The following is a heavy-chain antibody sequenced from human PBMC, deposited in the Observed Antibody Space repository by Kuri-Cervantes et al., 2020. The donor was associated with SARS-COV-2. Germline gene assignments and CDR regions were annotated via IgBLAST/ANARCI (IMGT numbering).Heavy chain of an antibody. CDR3: ARSMIVVVRTFDY. CDR1: GFTFSSYA. D-gene: IGHD3-22*01. Sequence: GESLKISCAASGFTFSSYAMSWVRQAPGKGLEWVSAISGSGGSTYYADSVKGRFTISRDNSKNTLYLQMNSLRAEDTAVYYCARSMIVVVRTFDYWGQGTLVTVSS. CDR2: ISGSGGST. J-gene: IGHJ4*02. V-gene: IGHV3-23*01.